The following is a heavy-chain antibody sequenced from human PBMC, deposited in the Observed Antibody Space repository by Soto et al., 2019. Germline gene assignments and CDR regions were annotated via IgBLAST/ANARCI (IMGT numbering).Heavy chain of an antibody. CDR1: GGSISSYY. CDR3: ARDLLVRGVIMEMEIYYYYGMDV. Sequence: SETLSLTCTVSGGSISSYYWSWIRQPAGKGLEWIGRIYTSGSTNYNPSLKSRVTMSVDTSKNQFSLKLSSVTAADTAVYYCARDLLVRGVIMEMEIYYYYGMDVWGQGTTVTVSS. CDR2: IYTSGST. D-gene: IGHD3-10*01. J-gene: IGHJ6*02. V-gene: IGHV4-4*07.